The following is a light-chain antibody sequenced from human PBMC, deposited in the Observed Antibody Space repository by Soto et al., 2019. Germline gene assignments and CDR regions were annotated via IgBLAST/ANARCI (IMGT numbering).Light chain of an antibody. J-gene: IGKJ5*01. Sequence: EIVLTQSPATLSVSPVEIATLSCRASQSVSSYLAWYQQKPGQAPRLLIYDASSRATGIPARFSGSGSGTDFTLTISSLEPEDFAVYYCQQRSNWPITCGQGTRLEIK. CDR3: QQRSNWPIT. V-gene: IGKV3-11*01. CDR1: QSVSSY. CDR2: DAS.